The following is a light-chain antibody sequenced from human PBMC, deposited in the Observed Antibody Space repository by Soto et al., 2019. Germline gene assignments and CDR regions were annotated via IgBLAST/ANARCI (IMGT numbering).Light chain of an antibody. J-gene: IGLJ1*01. V-gene: IGLV1-51*02. CDR2: END. Sequence: TQHPSMYAAPGQNVTISCNGTSSNIGNYYVSWHQQLPGTAPKLLIYENDKRPSGIPDRFSGSKSGTSATLGITGLQSGDEADYYCGTWDSSLSIVVFGNGTKVNVL. CDR3: GTWDSSLSIVV. CDR1: SSNIGNYY.